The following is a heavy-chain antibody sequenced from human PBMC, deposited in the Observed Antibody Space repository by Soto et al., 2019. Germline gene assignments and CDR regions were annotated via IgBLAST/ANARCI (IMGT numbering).Heavy chain of an antibody. J-gene: IGHJ6*02. CDR3: ARSPAAPSKRRYCSGGSCFRAQNYGMDG. Sequence: PSETLSLTCAVYGGSFSGYYWSWIRQPPGKGLEWIGEINHSGSTNYNPSLKGRVTISVDTSKNQFSLKLSSVTAADTAVYYCARSPAAPSKRRYCSGGSCFRAQNYGMDGWGQGTTVTVSS. D-gene: IGHD2-15*01. V-gene: IGHV4-34*01. CDR1: GGSFSGYY. CDR2: INHSGST.